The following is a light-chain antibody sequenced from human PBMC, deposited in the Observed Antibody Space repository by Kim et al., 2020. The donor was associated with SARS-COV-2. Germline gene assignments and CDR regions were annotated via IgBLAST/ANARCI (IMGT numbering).Light chain of an antibody. V-gene: IGKV3-20*01. Sequence: EVVLTQSPGTLSLSPGDSATLSCRASQSVSTSYLAWYQQRPGQAPRLLIHSASRRATGIPDRFIGSESGTEFILTISRLEPEDFAMYYCKQYGGSTPYTVGQGTKLEIK. J-gene: IGKJ2*01. CDR1: QSVSTSY. CDR3: KQYGGSTPYT. CDR2: SAS.